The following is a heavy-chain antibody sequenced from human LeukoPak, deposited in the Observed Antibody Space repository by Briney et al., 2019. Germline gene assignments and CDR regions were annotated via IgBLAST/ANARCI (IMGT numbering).Heavy chain of an antibody. J-gene: IGHJ4*02. CDR1: GFTFSSYS. CDR3: ARDDYDILTGYYPTHFDY. CDR2: ISSSSSYI. Sequence: PGGSLRLSCAASGFTFSSYSMNWVRQASGKGLEWVSSISSSSSYIYYADSVKGRFTISRDNAKNSLYLQMNSLRAEDTAVYYCARDDYDILTGYYPTHFDYWGQGTLVTVSS. V-gene: IGHV3-21*01. D-gene: IGHD3-9*01.